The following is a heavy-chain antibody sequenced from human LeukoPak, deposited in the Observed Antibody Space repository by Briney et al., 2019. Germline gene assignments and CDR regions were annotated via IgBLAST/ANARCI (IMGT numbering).Heavy chain of an antibody. D-gene: IGHD1-26*01. CDR2: ISSSSSYI. V-gene: IGHV3-21*01. Sequence: GGSLRLSCAASGFTFSSYSMTWVRQAPGKGLEWVSSISSSSSYIYYADSVKGRFTISRDNAKNSLYLQMNSLRAEDTAVYYCARARQWELPDDAFDIWGQGTMVTVSS. CDR3: ARARQWELPDDAFDI. CDR1: GFTFSSYS. J-gene: IGHJ3*02.